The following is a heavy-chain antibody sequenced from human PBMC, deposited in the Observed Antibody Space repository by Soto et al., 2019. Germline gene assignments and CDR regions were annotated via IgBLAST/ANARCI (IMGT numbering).Heavy chain of an antibody. Sequence: EVQLLESGGGLVQPGGSLRLSCAASGFTFSSYAMSWVRQAPGKGLEWVSAISGSGGSTYYADSVKGRFTISRDNSKNTLYLQMNSLRAEDTAVYYCANPWGTMVRGVITLPPNYYYMDVWGKGTTVTVSS. CDR1: GFTFSSYA. V-gene: IGHV3-23*01. D-gene: IGHD3-10*01. CDR3: ANPWGTMVRGVITLPPNYYYMDV. J-gene: IGHJ6*03. CDR2: ISGSGGST.